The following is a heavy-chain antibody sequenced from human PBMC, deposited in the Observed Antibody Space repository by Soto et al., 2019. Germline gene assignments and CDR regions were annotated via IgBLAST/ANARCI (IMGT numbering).Heavy chain of an antibody. CDR2: ISYDGNNK. CDR3: AKDHLETTVTTPSY. D-gene: IGHD4-17*01. V-gene: IGHV3-30*18. CDR1: GFTFSSDV. J-gene: IGHJ4*02. Sequence: QVQLVESGGGVVQPGRSLRLSCSASGFTFSSDVMHWVRQAPGQGLAWVAVISYDGNNKYYADSVKGRFTISRDNFKNTLYLQMDSLRAEDTAMYYCAKDHLETTVTTPSYWGQGTLVTVSS.